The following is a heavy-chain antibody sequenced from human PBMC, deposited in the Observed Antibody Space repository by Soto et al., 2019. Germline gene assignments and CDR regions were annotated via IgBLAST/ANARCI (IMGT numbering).Heavy chain of an antibody. CDR2: IYHSGTT. D-gene: IGHD3-10*01. J-gene: IGHJ4*02. V-gene: IGHV4-38-2*02. Sequence: SETLSLTCDVSGYSISSGYQWGWIRQPPGKGLEWIGNIYHSGTTSYNPSLKSRVTVSVDTSKDQISLNLTSVTAADTAIYYCARDFFGNHYFDYWGQGIMVTVYS. CDR1: GYSISSGYQ. CDR3: ARDFFGNHYFDY.